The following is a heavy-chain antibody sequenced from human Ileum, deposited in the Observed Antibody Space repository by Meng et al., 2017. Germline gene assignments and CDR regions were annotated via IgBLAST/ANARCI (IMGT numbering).Heavy chain of an antibody. CDR1: GGTFSSYA. D-gene: IGHD5-18*01. V-gene: IGHV1-69*05. CDR3: ARGRGYSYGYVGDYYYYYGMDV. CDR2: IIPIFGTA. J-gene: IGHJ6*02. Sequence: SVKVSCKASGGTFSSYAISWVRQAPGQGLEWMGGIIPIFGTANYAQKFQGRVTITTDESTSTAYMELSSLRSEDTAVYYCARGRGYSYGYVGDYYYYYGMDVWGQGTTVT.